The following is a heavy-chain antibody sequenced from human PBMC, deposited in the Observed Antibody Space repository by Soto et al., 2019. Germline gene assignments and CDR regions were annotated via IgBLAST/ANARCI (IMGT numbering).Heavy chain of an antibody. CDR1: GFTFSSYA. Sequence: QVLLVESGGGVVQPGRSLRLSCAASGFTFSSYAMHWVRQAPGKGLEWVAVISYDGSNKYYADSVKGRFTISRDNSKNTLNRQMNILKAEDTAEYYCARDLDIPPYDSSGYYYSPPHYWVQGTLVTFSS. J-gene: IGHJ4*02. V-gene: IGHV3-30-3*01. CDR3: ARDLDIPPYDSSGYYYSPPHY. D-gene: IGHD3-22*01. CDR2: ISYDGSNK.